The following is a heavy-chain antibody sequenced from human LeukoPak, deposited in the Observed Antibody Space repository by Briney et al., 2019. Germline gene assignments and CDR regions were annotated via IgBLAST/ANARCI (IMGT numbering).Heavy chain of an antibody. CDR1: GFTFSSYA. J-gene: IGHJ4*02. Sequence: GGSLRLSCAASGFTFSSYAMSWVRQAPGKGLEWVSAISGSGGSTYYADSVKGRFTIFRDNSKNTLYLQMNSLRAEDTAVYYCAREFNYYDSSGQFDYWGQGTLVTVSS. CDR3: AREFNYYDSSGQFDY. V-gene: IGHV3-23*01. D-gene: IGHD3-22*01. CDR2: ISGSGGST.